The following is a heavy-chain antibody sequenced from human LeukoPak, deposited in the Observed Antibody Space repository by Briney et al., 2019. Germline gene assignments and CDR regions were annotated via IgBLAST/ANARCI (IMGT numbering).Heavy chain of an antibody. Sequence: GGSLRLSCAASGFTFSSYGMHWVRQAPGKGLEWVAVISYDGSNKYYADSVKGRFTISRDNSKNTLYLQMNSPRAEDTAVCYCAKGQISEYAYQLNFDYWGQGTLVTVSS. CDR2: ISYDGSNK. D-gene: IGHD2-2*01. CDR1: GFTFSSYG. CDR3: AKGQISEYAYQLNFDY. J-gene: IGHJ4*02. V-gene: IGHV3-30*18.